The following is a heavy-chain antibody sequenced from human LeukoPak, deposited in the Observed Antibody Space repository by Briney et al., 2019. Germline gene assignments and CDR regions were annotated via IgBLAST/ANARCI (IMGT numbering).Heavy chain of an antibody. J-gene: IGHJ6*02. CDR2: ISSSSSYI. V-gene: IGHV3-21*01. D-gene: IGHD3-3*01. CDR1: GFSFSSYS. Sequence: PGGSLRLSCAASGFSFSSYSMNWVRQAPGKGLEWVSSISSSSSYIYYADSVKGRFTISRDNAKNSLYLQMNSLRAEDTAVYYCARGITIFGVARPDYYYGMDVWGQGTTVTVSS. CDR3: ARGITIFGVARPDYYYGMDV.